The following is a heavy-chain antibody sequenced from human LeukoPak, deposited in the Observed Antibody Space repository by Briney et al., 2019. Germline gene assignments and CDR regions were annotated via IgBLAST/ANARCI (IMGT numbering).Heavy chain of an antibody. J-gene: IGHJ4*02. Sequence: GESLKISCKGYGYTFTSYWIGWVRRMPGRGLEWMGIIYPGDSESKYRPSLQGQVTISADKSISTAYLQWSSLKASDTAMYYCGRGGYSGYTIDYWGQGTLVTVSS. CDR2: IYPGDSES. CDR1: GYTFTSYW. V-gene: IGHV5-51*01. CDR3: GRGGYSGYTIDY. D-gene: IGHD5-12*01.